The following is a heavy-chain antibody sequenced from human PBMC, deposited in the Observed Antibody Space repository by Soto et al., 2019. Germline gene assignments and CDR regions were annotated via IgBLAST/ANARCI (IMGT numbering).Heavy chain of an antibody. J-gene: IGHJ6*02. D-gene: IGHD3-10*01. Sequence: TLSLTCPVSGASISSGGYYWSWIRQHPGKGLEWIGYIYYSGSTYYNPSLKSRVTISVDTSKNQFSLKLSSVTAADTAVYYCAREQGYGSGSYKNYGMDVWGQGTKVTVYS. CDR1: GASISSGGYY. CDR2: IYYSGST. V-gene: IGHV4-31*03. CDR3: AREQGYGSGSYKNYGMDV.